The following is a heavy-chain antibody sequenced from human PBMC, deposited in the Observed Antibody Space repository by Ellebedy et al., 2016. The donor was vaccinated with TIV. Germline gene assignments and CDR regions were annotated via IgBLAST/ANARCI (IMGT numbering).Heavy chain of an antibody. CDR1: GDSVSSNGIA. V-gene: IGHV6-1*01. CDR2: TYYRSQWYN. J-gene: IGHJ6*02. CDR3: ARQIILVRENNYYHYYGMDV. Sequence: SQTLSLTCAISGDSVSSNGIAWNWIRQSPSRGLEWLGRTYYRSQWYNDYAVSVRGRITISLDTYKNQFSLKVTSVTAADTAVYYCARQIILVRENNYYHYYGMDVWGQGITVTVSS. D-gene: IGHD3-10*01.